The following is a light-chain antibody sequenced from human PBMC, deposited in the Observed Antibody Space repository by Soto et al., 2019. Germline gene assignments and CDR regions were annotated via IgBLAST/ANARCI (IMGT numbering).Light chain of an antibody. CDR1: QSVSSSN. CDR2: VAS. CDR3: QQHGSGPWT. Sequence: EIVLTQSPDTLSLSPGERATLSCRASQSVSSSNLAWYQHKPDQAPRLLIYVASRRATGIPDRFSGRGSGTEFTLTITRLEPEDFAVYYCQQHGSGPWTFGQGTKVEIK. V-gene: IGKV3-20*01. J-gene: IGKJ1*01.